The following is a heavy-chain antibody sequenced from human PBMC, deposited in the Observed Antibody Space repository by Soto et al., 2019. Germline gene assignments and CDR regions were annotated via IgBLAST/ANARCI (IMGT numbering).Heavy chain of an antibody. D-gene: IGHD2-15*01. CDR1: GFTFSSYA. CDR3: AKMVAATPFVDY. CDR2: ISGSGGST. V-gene: IGHV3-23*01. Sequence: SCAASGFTFSSYAMSWVRQAPGKGLEWVSAISGSGGSTYYADSVKGRFTISRDNSKNTLYLQMNSLRAEDTAVYYCAKMVAATPFVDYWGQGTLVTVSS. J-gene: IGHJ4*02.